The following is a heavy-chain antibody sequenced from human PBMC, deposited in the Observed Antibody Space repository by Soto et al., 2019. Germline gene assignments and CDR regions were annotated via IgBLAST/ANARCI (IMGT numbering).Heavy chain of an antibody. D-gene: IGHD6-13*01. J-gene: IGHJ5*02. CDR1: GYTFTSYG. V-gene: IGHV1-3*01. CDR2: INAANGDT. CDR3: VRRHVSATGIDWFDP. Sequence: GASVKVSCKASGYTFTSYGIHWVRQAPGQRLDWMGWINAANGDTKYSPKFQGRVTITRDTSASTAYMELSSLRSEDTAVYYCVRRHVSATGIDWFDPWGQGTLVTVSS.